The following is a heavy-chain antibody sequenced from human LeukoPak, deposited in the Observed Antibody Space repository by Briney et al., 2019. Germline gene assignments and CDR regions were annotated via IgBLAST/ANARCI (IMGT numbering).Heavy chain of an antibody. D-gene: IGHD6-19*01. CDR1: GFTFSSYN. V-gene: IGHV3-21*01. CDR3: ARDESGSGWYY. J-gene: IGHJ4*02. Sequence: PGGSLRLSCAAPGFTFSSYNMNWVRQAPGKGLEWVSSISSSSTYIYYADSVRGRFTISRDNAKNSLYLQMNSLRVEDAAVYYCARDESGSGWYYWGQGTLVTVSS. CDR2: ISSSSTYI.